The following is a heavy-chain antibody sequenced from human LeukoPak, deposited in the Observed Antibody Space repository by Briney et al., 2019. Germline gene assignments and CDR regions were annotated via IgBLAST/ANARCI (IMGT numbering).Heavy chain of an antibody. CDR3: ARENRITHDRYYFDY. D-gene: IGHD3-10*01. CDR2: ISAYNGNT. J-gene: IGHJ4*02. CDR1: GYTFTSYG. Sequence: ASVKVSCKASGYTFTSYGISWVRQAPGQGLEWMGWISAYNGNTNYAQKLQGRVTMTTDTSTSTAYMELRSLRSDDTAVYYCARENRITHDRYYFDYWGQGTLVTVSS. V-gene: IGHV1-18*01.